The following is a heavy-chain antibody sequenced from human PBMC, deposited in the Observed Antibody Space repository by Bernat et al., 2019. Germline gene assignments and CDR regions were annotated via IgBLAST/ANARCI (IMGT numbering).Heavy chain of an antibody. CDR2: ISSSSSYI. CDR3: ARAVAVAGTARYFDL. V-gene: IGHV3-21*01. J-gene: IGHJ2*01. Sequence: EVQLVESGGGLVKPGGSLRLSCAASGFTFSSYSMNWVRQAPGKGLEWVSSISSSSSYIYYADSVKGRFTISRDNAKNSLYLQMNSLRAEDTAVYYCARAVAVAGTARYFDLWGRGTLVTVS. D-gene: IGHD6-19*01. CDR1: GFTFSSYS.